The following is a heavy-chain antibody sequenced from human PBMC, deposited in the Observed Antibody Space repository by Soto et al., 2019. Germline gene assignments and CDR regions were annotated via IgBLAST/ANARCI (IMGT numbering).Heavy chain of an antibody. Sequence: GKALPISDEGSGYNATTYRIGWVRQMPGKSLEWMGIIYPGDSDTRYSPSFQGQVTISADKSISTAYLQWSSLKASDTAMYYCGRQQGSCVTDALPFLDDLDLCEITTICRDS. D-gene: IGHD3-3*01. CDR3: GRQQGSCVTDALPFLDDLDLCEITTICRDS. V-gene: IGHV5-51*01. J-gene: IGHJ5*01. CDR1: GYNATTYR. CDR2: IYPGDSDT.